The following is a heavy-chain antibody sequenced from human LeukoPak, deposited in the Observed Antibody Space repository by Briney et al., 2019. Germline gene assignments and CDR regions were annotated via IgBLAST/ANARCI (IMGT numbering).Heavy chain of an antibody. J-gene: IGHJ6*03. Sequence: SETLSLTCTVSGGSISSTTYYWGWIRQPPGKGLEWIGSIYHTGGTYDNPSLKSRVTISLDTSKNQFSLKLSSVTAADTAVYYCARLASGSSIYYYYYMDVWGKGTTVTVSS. CDR2: IYHTGGT. CDR3: ARLASGSSIYYYYYMDV. CDR1: GGSISSTTYY. V-gene: IGHV4-39*01. D-gene: IGHD3-10*01.